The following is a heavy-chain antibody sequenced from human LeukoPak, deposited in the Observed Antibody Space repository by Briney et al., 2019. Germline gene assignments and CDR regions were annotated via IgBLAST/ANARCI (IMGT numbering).Heavy chain of an antibody. CDR2: IYYSGST. Sequence: SETLSLTCTVSGGSISSGGYYWSWVRQHPGKGLEWIGYIYYSGSTYYNPSLKSRFTISVDTSKNHFSLKLSSVTAAHTAVYYCARVGRYCSSTSCYDYYYYYYMDVWGKGTTVTVSS. CDR1: GGSISSGGYY. J-gene: IGHJ6*03. CDR3: ARVGRYCSSTSCYDYYYYYYMDV. V-gene: IGHV4-31*03. D-gene: IGHD2-2*01.